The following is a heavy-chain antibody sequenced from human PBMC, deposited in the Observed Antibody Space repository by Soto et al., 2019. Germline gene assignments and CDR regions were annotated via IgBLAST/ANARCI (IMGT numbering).Heavy chain of an antibody. CDR3: ATEAVTGCYYFDY. CDR1: GFTFSSYA. V-gene: IGHV3-23*01. CDR2: IRGSGGST. J-gene: IGHJ4*02. D-gene: IGHD6-19*01. Sequence: GGSLRLSCAASGFTFSSYAMSWVRQAPGKGLEWVSTIRGSGGSTYYADSLKGRFTISRDNSKNTLFLQMSSQRAEDTAVYYCATEAVTGCYYFDYWGPGTLVTAAS.